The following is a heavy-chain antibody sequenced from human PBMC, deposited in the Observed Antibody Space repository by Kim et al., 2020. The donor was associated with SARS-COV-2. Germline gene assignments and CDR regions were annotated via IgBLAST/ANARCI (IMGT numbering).Heavy chain of an antibody. J-gene: IGHJ3*02. V-gene: IGHV3-23*01. Sequence: AESMQRRFTNSRENSKSKLYLKMNSLRAEDTAVYYCAQCAPNWNDGGAFDIWGQGTMVTVSS. D-gene: IGHD1-1*01. CDR3: AQCAPNWNDGGAFDI.